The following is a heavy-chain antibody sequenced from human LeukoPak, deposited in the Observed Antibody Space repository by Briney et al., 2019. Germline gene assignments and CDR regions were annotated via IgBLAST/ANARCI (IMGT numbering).Heavy chain of an antibody. D-gene: IGHD3-22*01. J-gene: IGHJ4*02. Sequence: ASVKVSCKASGYTFTSYGISWVRQAPGQGLEWMGWISAYNDNTHHAQKLQGRVTMTTDTSTSTAYMELRSLRSDDTAVYYCARGGDHYYDSSGYYRSFDYWGQGTLVTVSS. CDR3: ARGGDHYYDSSGYYRSFDY. CDR1: GYTFTSYG. CDR2: ISAYNDNT. V-gene: IGHV1-18*01.